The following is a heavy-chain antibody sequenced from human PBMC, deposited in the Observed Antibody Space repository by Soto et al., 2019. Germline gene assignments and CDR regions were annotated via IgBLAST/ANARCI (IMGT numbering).Heavy chain of an antibody. CDR1: GFTFSSYA. Sequence: EVQLLESGGGLVQPGGSLRLSCAASGFTFSSYAMTWVRQAPGKGLEWVSVISGSGGSTYYADSVKGRFTISRDNSKNTRYLQMNSLRAEDTAVYDCARRSSGWYFDYWGQGTLVTVYS. D-gene: IGHD6-19*01. J-gene: IGHJ4*02. CDR3: ARRSSGWYFDY. CDR2: ISGSGGST. V-gene: IGHV3-23*01.